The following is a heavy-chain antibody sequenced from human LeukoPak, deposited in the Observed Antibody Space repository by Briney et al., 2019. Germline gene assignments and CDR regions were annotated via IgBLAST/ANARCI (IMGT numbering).Heavy chain of an antibody. CDR1: GFTFSSYV. V-gene: IGHV3-30*01. CDR3: ARDFRDAFDI. D-gene: IGHD2/OR15-2a*01. CDR2: ISYDGSNK. Sequence: GGSLRLSCAASGFTFSSYVMHWVRQAPGKGLEWVAVISYDGSNKYYADSVKGRFTISRDNSKNTLYLQMNSLRAEDTAVYYCARDFRDAFDIWGQGTMVTVSS. J-gene: IGHJ3*02.